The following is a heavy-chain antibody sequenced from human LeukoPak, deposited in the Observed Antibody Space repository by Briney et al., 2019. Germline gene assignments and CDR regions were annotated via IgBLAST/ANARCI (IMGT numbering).Heavy chain of an antibody. CDR3: AKDRTRSSGYFACMDV. CDR2: ISGSGGST. Sequence: GGSLRLSCAASGFTFSSYAMSWVRQAPGKGLEWVSAISGSGGSTYYADSVKGRFTISRDNSKNTLYLQMNSLRAEDTAVYYCAKDRTRSSGYFACMDVWGKGTTVTVSS. D-gene: IGHD3-22*01. V-gene: IGHV3-23*01. J-gene: IGHJ6*03. CDR1: GFTFSSYA.